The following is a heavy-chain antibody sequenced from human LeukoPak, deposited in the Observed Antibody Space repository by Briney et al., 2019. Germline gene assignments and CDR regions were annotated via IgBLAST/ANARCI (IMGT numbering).Heavy chain of an antibody. CDR1: GFTFYTFW. J-gene: IGHJ4*02. Sequence: GSLRLSCEASGFTFYTFWTSWVRQAPGKGLEWVAHIKEDGSEKYYLESVRGRFSISRDNAKNSLHLQMNRLRAEDSAVYYCAREEDSRYYGRSANDYWGQGTRVIVSS. CDR3: AREEDSRYYGRSANDY. CDR2: IKEDGSEK. V-gene: IGHV3-7*01. D-gene: IGHD3-10*01.